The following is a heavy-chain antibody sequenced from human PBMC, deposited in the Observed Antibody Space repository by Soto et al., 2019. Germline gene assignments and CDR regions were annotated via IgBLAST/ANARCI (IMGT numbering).Heavy chain of an antibody. D-gene: IGHD2-15*01. CDR2: IYYSGST. Sequence: PSETLSLTCTVSGGSISSGDYYWSWIRQPPGKGLEWIGYIYYSGSTYYNPSLKSRVTISVDTSKNQFSLKLSSVTAADTAVYYCARETPCGSGGSCYSAWFDPWGQGTLVTVS. V-gene: IGHV4-30-4*01. CDR3: ARETPCGSGGSCYSAWFDP. J-gene: IGHJ5*02. CDR1: GGSISSGDYY.